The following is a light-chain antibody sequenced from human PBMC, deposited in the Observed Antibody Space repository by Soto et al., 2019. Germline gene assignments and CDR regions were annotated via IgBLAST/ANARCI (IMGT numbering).Light chain of an antibody. Sequence: QSALTQPRSVSGSPGQSVTISCTGTSSDVGGYNYVSWYQQHPGKAPKLMIYDVSKRPSGVPDRFSGSKSGNTASLTISGLQAEDEADYYCCSYARSYTLLYVFGTGTKLNVL. J-gene: IGLJ1*01. V-gene: IGLV2-11*01. CDR2: DVS. CDR3: CSYARSYTLLYV. CDR1: SSDVGGYNY.